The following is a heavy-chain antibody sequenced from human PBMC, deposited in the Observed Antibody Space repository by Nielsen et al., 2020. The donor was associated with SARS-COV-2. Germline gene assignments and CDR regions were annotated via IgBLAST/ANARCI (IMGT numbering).Heavy chain of an antibody. V-gene: IGHV3-23*01. Sequence: GESLKISCAASGFTFGNFAMSWVRQAPGKGLEWVSAIVVSGGGRYHADSVKGRFTISRDNSKNTLYLQMNSLRAEDTAVYYCAKGQGADWYFDLWGRGTLVTVSS. CDR1: GFTFGNFA. J-gene: IGHJ2*01. CDR2: IVVSGGGR. CDR3: AKGQGADWYFDL.